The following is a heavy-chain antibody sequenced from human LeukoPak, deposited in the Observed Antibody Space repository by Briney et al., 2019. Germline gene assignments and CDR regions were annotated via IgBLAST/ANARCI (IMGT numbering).Heavy chain of an antibody. CDR2: INHSGST. J-gene: IGHJ4*02. CDR3: ARADCSGGNCYSRVIY. V-gene: IGHV4-34*01. CDR1: GGSFSGSC. Sequence: SETLSLTCAVYGGSFSGSCWSWIRQPPGMGLEWIGEINHSGSTNYKSSLKSRVTMSVDTSKNQFSLKLSSVTAADTAVYYCARADCSGGNCYSRVIYWGQGTLVTVSS. D-gene: IGHD2-15*01.